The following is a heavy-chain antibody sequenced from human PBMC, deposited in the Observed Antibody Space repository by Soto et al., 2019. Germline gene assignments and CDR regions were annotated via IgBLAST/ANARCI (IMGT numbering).Heavy chain of an antibody. CDR2: IYHSGST. V-gene: IGHV4-30-2*02. CDR3: ARSRGGSYYAFDY. Sequence: SETLSLTCAVSGGSISSGGYSWSWIRQPPGKGLEWIGYIYHSGSTYYNPSLKSRVTISVDTSKNQFSLKLSSVTAADTAVYYCARSRGGSYYAFDYWGQGTLVTVSS. D-gene: IGHD3-10*01. CDR1: GGSISSGGYS. J-gene: IGHJ4*02.